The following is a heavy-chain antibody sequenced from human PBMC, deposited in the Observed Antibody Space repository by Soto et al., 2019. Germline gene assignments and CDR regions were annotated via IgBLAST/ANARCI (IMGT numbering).Heavy chain of an antibody. CDR1: GGSISSYY. CDR3: ARGLGELDY. Sequence: QVQLQESGPGLVKPSETLSLTCTVSGGSISSYYWSWIRQPPGKGLEWIGYIYYSGSNNYNPSLKNRGTISVDTSNNQFSLKRSSVTAEDTGVYYCARGLGELDYWGQGTLVTVSS. D-gene: IGHD3-16*01. J-gene: IGHJ4*02. V-gene: IGHV4-59*01. CDR2: IYYSGSN.